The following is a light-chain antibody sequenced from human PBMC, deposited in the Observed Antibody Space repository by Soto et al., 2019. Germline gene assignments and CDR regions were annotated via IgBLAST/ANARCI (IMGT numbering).Light chain of an antibody. Sequence: EIGMTQAPGTLSVSPGERATVSCRASQSIRIDLAWYQQKAGQAPRLLIFGASTRATGIPDRFSGSGSGIQFTLTISSLQSEDFAVYFCQQYDNWPWTFGQGTKVDIK. J-gene: IGKJ1*01. CDR3: QQYDNWPWT. CDR2: GAS. V-gene: IGKV3-15*01. CDR1: QSIRID.